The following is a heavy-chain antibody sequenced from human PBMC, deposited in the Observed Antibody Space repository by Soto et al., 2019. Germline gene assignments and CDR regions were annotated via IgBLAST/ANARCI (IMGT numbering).Heavy chain of an antibody. CDR3: ARDPDSSWTFDY. J-gene: IGHJ4*02. V-gene: IGHV3-21*01. CDR1: GFTFSSYS. CDR2: ISSSSSYI. D-gene: IGHD6-13*01. Sequence: PGGSLRLSCAASGFTFSSYSMNWVRQAPGKGLEWVSSISSSSSYIYYADSVKGRFTISRDNARNSLYLQMNSLRAEDTAVYYCARDPDSSWTFDYWGQGTLGTVSS.